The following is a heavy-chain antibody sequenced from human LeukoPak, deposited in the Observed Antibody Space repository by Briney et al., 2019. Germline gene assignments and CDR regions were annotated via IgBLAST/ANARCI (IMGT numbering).Heavy chain of an antibody. Sequence: SETLSLTCTVSCGSINNYYWSWIRQPPGKGLEWIGYIYYRGSTNYNPSLKSRVTFSVDTSKNQFSLKLNSVTAADTAVYYCARGGDYGDLRYFDYWGQGTLVTVSS. CDR3: ARGGDYGDLRYFDY. CDR1: CGSINNYY. J-gene: IGHJ4*02. CDR2: IYYRGST. D-gene: IGHD4-17*01. V-gene: IGHV4-59*01.